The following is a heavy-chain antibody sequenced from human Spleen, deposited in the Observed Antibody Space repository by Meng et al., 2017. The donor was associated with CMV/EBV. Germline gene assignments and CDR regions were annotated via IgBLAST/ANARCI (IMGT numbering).Heavy chain of an antibody. V-gene: IGHV3-9*01. D-gene: IGHD5-24*01. CDR1: GFTFHDYA. CDR3: VRATFHDAFDM. Sequence: GGSLRLSCAASGFTFHDYAKHWVRQGPGKGLEWVSSINWDSDTIVYADSVKGGFTISRDNAKRSLYLEMSSLSAEDTALYYCVRATFHDAFDMWGQGTMVTVSS. J-gene: IGHJ3*02. CDR2: INWDSDTI.